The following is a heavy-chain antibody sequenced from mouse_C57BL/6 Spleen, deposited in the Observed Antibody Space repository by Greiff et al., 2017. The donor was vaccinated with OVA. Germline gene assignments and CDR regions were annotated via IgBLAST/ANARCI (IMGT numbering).Heavy chain of an antibody. CDR1: GYTFTDYN. CDR2: INPNNGGT. J-gene: IGHJ4*01. V-gene: IGHV1-22*01. Sequence: EVQLQQSGPELVKPGASVKMSCKASGYTFTDYNMHWVKQSHGKSLEWIGYINPNNGGTSYNQKFKGKATLTVNKSSSTAYMELRSLTSEDSAVYYCARRQTAPYYAMDYWGQGTSVTVSS. D-gene: IGHD4-1*01. CDR3: ARRQTAPYYAMDY.